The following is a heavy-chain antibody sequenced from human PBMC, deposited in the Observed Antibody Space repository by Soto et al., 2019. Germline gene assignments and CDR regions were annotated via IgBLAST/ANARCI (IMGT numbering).Heavy chain of an antibody. D-gene: IGHD2-2*01. CDR2: ISYDGSNQ. CDR1: EFTFSPYA. CDR3: AREIFTSPLPDRGMDV. J-gene: IGHJ6*02. V-gene: IGHV3-30-3*01. Sequence: QVQLVESGGGVVQPGRSLRLSCAASEFTFSPYAMHWVRQAPGKGLEWVAVISYDGSNQYYADSVKGRFTISRDTAKNTLYLEMNSVRTDDTAIYFCAREIFTSPLPDRGMDVWGQGTTVIVSS.